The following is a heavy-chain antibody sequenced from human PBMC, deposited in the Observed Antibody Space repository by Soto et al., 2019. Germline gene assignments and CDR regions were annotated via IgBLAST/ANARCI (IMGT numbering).Heavy chain of an antibody. CDR1: GYSFTSYW. J-gene: IGHJ6*02. CDR3: ARQPRDSTIFAVVPYYYGMDV. Sequence: GESLKISCKGSGYSFTSYWISWVRQMPGKGLEWMGRIDPSDSYTNYSPSFQGHVTISADKSISTAYLQWSSLKASDTAMYYCARQPRDSTIFAVVPYYYGMDVWGQGTTVTVSS. V-gene: IGHV5-10-1*01. D-gene: IGHD3-3*01. CDR2: IDPSDSYT.